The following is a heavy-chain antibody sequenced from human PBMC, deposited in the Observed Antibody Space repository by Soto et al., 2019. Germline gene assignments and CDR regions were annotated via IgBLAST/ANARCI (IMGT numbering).Heavy chain of an antibody. J-gene: IGHJ4*02. CDR3: ARWGVVAAAGISI. Sequence: QVQLVQSGAEVKKPGSSVKVSCKASGGTFSSYAISWVRQAPGQGLGWMGGIIPIFGTENDAQKFQGRVTITADESTSTASMRLSSLRSEDTAVYYCARWGVVAAAGISIWGQGTLVTVSS. CDR2: IIPIFGTE. CDR1: GGTFSSYA. V-gene: IGHV1-69*12. D-gene: IGHD6-13*01.